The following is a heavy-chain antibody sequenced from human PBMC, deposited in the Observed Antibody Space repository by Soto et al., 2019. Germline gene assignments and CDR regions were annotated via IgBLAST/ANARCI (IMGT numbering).Heavy chain of an antibody. CDR3: VRDSHGDY. Sequence: EVQLVESGGGLVQPGGSLRLSCAGSGFTFSNYWMHWVRQAPGKGLEWVSRIDHDGTTDYADSVRGRFTISSDNDENTLYLQMNSLSPEDTAVYYCVRDSHGDYWGQGTLVTVSS. J-gene: IGHJ4*02. CDR1: GFTFSNYW. CDR2: IDHDGTT. V-gene: IGHV3-74*01.